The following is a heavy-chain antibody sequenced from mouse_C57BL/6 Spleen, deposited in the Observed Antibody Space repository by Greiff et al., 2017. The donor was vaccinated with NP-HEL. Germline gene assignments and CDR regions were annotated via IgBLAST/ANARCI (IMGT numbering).Heavy chain of an antibody. Sequence: VQLQQPGAELVKPGASVKMSCKASGYTFTSYWITWVKQRPGQGLEWIGDIYPGSGSTNYNEKFKSKATLTVDTSSSTAYMQISSLTSEDSAVYYCARRETGDAMDYWGQGTSVTVSS. D-gene: IGHD4-1*01. CDR3: ARRETGDAMDY. J-gene: IGHJ4*01. V-gene: IGHV1-55*01. CDR1: GYTFTSYW. CDR2: IYPGSGST.